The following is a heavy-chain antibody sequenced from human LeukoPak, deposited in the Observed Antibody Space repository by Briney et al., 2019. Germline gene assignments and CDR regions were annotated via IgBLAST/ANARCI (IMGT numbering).Heavy chain of an antibody. Sequence: SQTLSLTCTVSGGSISSGSYYWSWIRQPAGKGLEWIGRIYTSGSTNYNPSLKSRVTVSLDTSRNQFSLKLTSVTAADTAVYYCARDLVVPPYHWFHPWGQGTVRTVCS. J-gene: IGHJ5*02. CDR2: IYTSGST. V-gene: IGHV4-61*02. CDR1: GGSISSGSYY. D-gene: IGHD3-22*01. CDR3: ARDLVVPPYHWFHP.